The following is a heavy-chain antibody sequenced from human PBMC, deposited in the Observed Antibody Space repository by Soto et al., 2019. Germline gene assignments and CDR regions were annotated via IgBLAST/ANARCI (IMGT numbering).Heavy chain of an antibody. V-gene: IGHV1-69*13. CDR1: GGTFSSYA. Sequence: SVKVSCKASGGTFSSYAISWVRQAPGQGLEWMGGIIPIFGTANYAQKFQGRVTITADESTSTAYMELSSLRSEDTAVYYCVHNNYPVPFYYGMDVWGQGTTVTVSS. CDR2: IIPIFGTA. D-gene: IGHD4-4*01. CDR3: VHNNYPVPFYYGMDV. J-gene: IGHJ6*02.